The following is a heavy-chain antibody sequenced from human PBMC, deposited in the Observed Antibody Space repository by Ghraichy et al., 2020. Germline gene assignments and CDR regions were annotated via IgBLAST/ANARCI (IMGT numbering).Heavy chain of an antibody. CDR2: ISYDGSNK. D-gene: IGHD3-22*01. V-gene: IGHV3-30*04. Sequence: GGSLRLSCAASGFTFSSYAMHWVRQAPGKGLEWVAVISYDGSNKYYADSVKGRFTISRDNSKNTLYLQMNSLRAEDTAVYYCAGYYYDSSGRIFDYWGQGTLVTVSS. CDR1: GFTFSSYA. CDR3: AGYYYDSSGRIFDY. J-gene: IGHJ4*02.